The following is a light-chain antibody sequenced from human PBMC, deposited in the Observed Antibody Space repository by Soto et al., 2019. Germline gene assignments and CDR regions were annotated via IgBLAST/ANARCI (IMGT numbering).Light chain of an antibody. CDR3: QQYGSSQFT. J-gene: IGKJ3*01. CDR2: GAS. Sequence: ESVLTQSPGTLSMSPGERATLSCRASQSVSSSYSAWYQQKPGQAPRLLIYGASSRATGIPDRFSGSGSGTDLTLTISRLEPEDFAVYYCQQYGSSQFTFGPGTKVDIK. V-gene: IGKV3-20*01. CDR1: QSVSSSY.